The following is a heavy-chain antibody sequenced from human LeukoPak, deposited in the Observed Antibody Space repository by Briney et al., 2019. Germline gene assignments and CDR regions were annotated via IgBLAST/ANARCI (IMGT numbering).Heavy chain of an antibody. D-gene: IGHD6-19*01. CDR1: VGSFSGHY. V-gene: IGHV4-34*01. Sequence: SETLSLTCAVYVGSFSGHYWSWIRQPPGKGLEWIGEINHSGSTNYNPSLKSRVTISVDTSKNQFSLKLSSVTAADTAVYYCARGKGSGWTFDYWGQGTLVTVSS. J-gene: IGHJ4*02. CDR3: ARGKGSGWTFDY. CDR2: INHSGST.